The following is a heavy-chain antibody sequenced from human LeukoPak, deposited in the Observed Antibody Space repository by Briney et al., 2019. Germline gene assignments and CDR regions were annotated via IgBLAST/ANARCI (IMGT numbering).Heavy chain of an antibody. J-gene: IGHJ4*02. V-gene: IGHV4-39*01. CDR3: VRQRGYNYGPTENFDY. D-gene: IGHD5-18*01. CDR2: IYYSGST. Sequence: SETLSLTCTVSGGSISSDSYYWGWIRQPPGKGLEWIGSIYYSGSTYYNPSLKSRLTISVNTSKKQFSLKLSSVTAADTAVYFCVRQRGYNYGPTENFDYWGKGPLVTVSS. CDR1: GGSISSDSYY.